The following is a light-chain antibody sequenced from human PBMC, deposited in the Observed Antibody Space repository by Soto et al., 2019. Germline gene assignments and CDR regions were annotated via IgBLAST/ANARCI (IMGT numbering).Light chain of an antibody. CDR2: SNN. J-gene: IGLJ2*01. Sequence: QSVLTQPPSASGTPGQRVTISCSGRSSNIGSNTVNWYQQLPGTAPKLLIYSNNQRPSGVPDRFSGSKSGTSASLASSGLQSSDEADYYCAALDDSLNGLVFGGGTKLTVL. CDR3: AALDDSLNGLV. CDR1: SSNIGSNT. V-gene: IGLV1-44*01.